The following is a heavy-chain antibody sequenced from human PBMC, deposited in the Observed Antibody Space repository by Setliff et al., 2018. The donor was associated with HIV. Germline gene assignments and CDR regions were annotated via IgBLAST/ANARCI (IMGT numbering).Heavy chain of an antibody. CDR2: IIPIFGST. V-gene: IGHV1-69*13. Sequence: ASVKVSCKASGGTFSNYAISWVRQAPGQGLEWMGGIIPIFGSTKYAQKFQGRVTITADESTSTADMELSSLRSEDTAVYYCARGAGNPHWYYDTWSGPSSGYFQHWGQGTLVTVSS. J-gene: IGHJ1*01. CDR1: GGTFSNYA. D-gene: IGHD3-3*01. CDR3: ARGAGNPHWYYDTWSGPSSGYFQH.